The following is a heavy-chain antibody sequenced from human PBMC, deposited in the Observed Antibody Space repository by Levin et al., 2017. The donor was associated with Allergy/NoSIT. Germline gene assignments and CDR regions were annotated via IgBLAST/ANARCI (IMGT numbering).Heavy chain of an antibody. Sequence: ASVKISCAASGFTFSSYSMNWVRQAPGKGLEWVSSISTGSHHIYYADSVKGRFTISRDNAKNSLYLQMNSLRAEDTAVYYCARGTTTRQREDLFDYWGQGTLVTVSS. CDR2: ISTGSHHI. D-gene: IGHD4-11*01. V-gene: IGHV3-21*01. CDR1: GFTFSSYS. J-gene: IGHJ4*02. CDR3: ARGTTTRQREDLFDY.